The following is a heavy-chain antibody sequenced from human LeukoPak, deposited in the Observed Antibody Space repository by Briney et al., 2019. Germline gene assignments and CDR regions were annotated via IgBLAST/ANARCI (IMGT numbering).Heavy chain of an antibody. V-gene: IGHV1-46*01. CDR1: GYTFTSYY. Sequence: ASVKVSCKASGYTFTSYYMHWVRQAPGQGLEWMGIINPSGGSTSYAQKFQGRVTMTRDTSTSTVYMELSSLRSEDTAVYYCARDPEAYWELTSLDYWGQGTLVTASS. CDR2: INPSGGST. D-gene: IGHD1-26*01. CDR3: ARDPEAYWELTSLDY. J-gene: IGHJ4*02.